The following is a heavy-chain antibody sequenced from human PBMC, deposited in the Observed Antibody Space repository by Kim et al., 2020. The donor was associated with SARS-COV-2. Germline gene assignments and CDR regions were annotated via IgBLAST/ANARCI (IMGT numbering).Heavy chain of an antibody. CDR3: ARDGGDFWSGYYNPGNY. D-gene: IGHD3-3*01. J-gene: IGHJ6*01. CDR2: ISISSDYI. CDR1: GFTCRSYS. Sequence: GGSLRLSCAASGFTCRSYSMNWVRQAPGKGLEWVSSISISSDYIYNADSVKGRFTISRDNAKNSLYLQMNSLSAEDTAVYYCARDGGDFWSGYYNPGNY. V-gene: IGHV3-21*01.